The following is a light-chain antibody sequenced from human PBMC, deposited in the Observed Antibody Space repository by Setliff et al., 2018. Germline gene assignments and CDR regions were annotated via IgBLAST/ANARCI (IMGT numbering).Light chain of an antibody. CDR1: SSDVGSYNL. CDR2: EVS. V-gene: IGLV2-23*02. Sequence: LTQPASVSGSPGQSITISCTGTSSDVGSYNLVSWYQQHPGKAPKLMIYEVSKRPSGVSNRFSGSKSGNTASLTISGLQAEDEADYYCCSYAGSSTFVVFGGGTKVTVL. J-gene: IGLJ2*01. CDR3: CSYAGSSTFVV.